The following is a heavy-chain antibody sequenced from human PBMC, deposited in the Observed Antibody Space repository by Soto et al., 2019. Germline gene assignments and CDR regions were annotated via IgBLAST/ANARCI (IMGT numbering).Heavy chain of an antibody. Sequence: KPSETLSLTCTVSGGTISSGNHYWSWIRQHPRKGLEWIGYIYHSGTAYYNPSLKSRVIMSVDTSKNQFSLNLKSVTAADTATYYCVRRAITATTSWGSFDIWGQGTMVTVSS. D-gene: IGHD1-7*01. J-gene: IGHJ3*02. CDR3: VRRAITATTSWGSFDI. CDR1: GGTISSGNHY. CDR2: IYHSGTA. V-gene: IGHV4-31*03.